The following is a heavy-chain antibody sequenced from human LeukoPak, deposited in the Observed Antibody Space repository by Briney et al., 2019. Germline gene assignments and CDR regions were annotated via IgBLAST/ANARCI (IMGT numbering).Heavy chain of an antibody. V-gene: IGHV4-59*01. CDR3: ARGELLTP. CDR2: IHYSGST. Sequence: SETLSLTCTVSGGSMCNYYWSWIRQTPGKGLEWIAYIHYSGSTDYNPSLRSRVTISVDTSKNQFSLKLRSVTAADTAVYYCARGELLTPWGRGTLVTVSS. J-gene: IGHJ5*02. CDR1: GGSMCNYY. D-gene: IGHD1-26*01.